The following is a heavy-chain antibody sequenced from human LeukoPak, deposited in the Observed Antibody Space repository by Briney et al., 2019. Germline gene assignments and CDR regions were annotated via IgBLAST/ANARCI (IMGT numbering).Heavy chain of an antibody. D-gene: IGHD3-9*01. V-gene: IGHV1-2*02. CDR1: GYTFTGYY. CDR3: ARGPYLYDILDEVNY. J-gene: IGHJ4*02. CDR2: INPNSGGT. Sequence: GASVKVSCKASGYTFTGYYMHWVRQAPGQGLEWMGWINPNSGGTNYAQKFQGRVTMTRDTSISTAYMELSRLRSDDTAVYYCARGPYLYDILDEVNYWGQGTLVTVSS.